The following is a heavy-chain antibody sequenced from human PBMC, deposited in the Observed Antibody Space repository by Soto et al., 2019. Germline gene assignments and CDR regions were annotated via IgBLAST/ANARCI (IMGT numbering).Heavy chain of an antibody. J-gene: IGHJ4*02. CDR2: IIPIFGTA. D-gene: IGHD7-27*01. CDR1: GGTFSSYA. Sequence: GASVKVSCKASGGTFSSYAISWVRQAPGQGLEWMGGIIPIFGTANYAQKFKGRVTITADKSTSTAYMELSSLRSEDTAVYYCARESGRAGDEGWGQGTLVTVSS. V-gene: IGHV1-69*06. CDR3: ARESGRAGDEG.